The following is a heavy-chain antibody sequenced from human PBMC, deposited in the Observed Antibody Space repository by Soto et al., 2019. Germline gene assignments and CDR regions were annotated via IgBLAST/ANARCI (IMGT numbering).Heavy chain of an antibody. CDR2: ISSSSTTI. Sequence: EVQLVESGGGLVQPGGSLRLSCAASGFTFSSYNMNWVRQAPGKGLEWVSYISSSSTTIHYGDSVKGRFTISIDNAKNSLYLQMNSLRAEDTAVYYCARGVGYCSGGSCYLDSWGQGTLVTVSS. V-gene: IGHV3-48*01. J-gene: IGHJ4*02. CDR1: GFTFSSYN. D-gene: IGHD2-15*01. CDR3: ARGVGYCSGGSCYLDS.